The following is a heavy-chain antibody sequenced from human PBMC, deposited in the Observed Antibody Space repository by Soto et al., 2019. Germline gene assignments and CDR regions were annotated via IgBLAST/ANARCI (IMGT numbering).Heavy chain of an antibody. CDR2: ISYDGSNK. V-gene: IGHV3-30*18. CDR1: GFTFSSYG. D-gene: IGHD2-21*01. J-gene: IGHJ2*01. CDR3: GKGLACCGGACYSHFDL. Sequence: QVQLVESGGGVVQPGRSLRLSCAASGFTFSSYGMHWVRQAPGKGLEWVAVISYDGSNKYYADSVKGRFTISRDNSKNXXYLRMNSLRAEGTAVYYCGKGLACCGGACYSHFDLWGRGTLVTVSS.